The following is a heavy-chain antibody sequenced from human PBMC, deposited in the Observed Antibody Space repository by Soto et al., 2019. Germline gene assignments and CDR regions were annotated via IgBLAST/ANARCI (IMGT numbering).Heavy chain of an antibody. J-gene: IGHJ5*02. D-gene: IGHD4-4*01. Sequence: SETLSLTCTVSGGSISSGGYYWSWIRQHPGKGLEWIGYIYYSGSTYYNPSLKSRVTISVDTSKNQFSLKLSSVTAADTAVYYCARDGTTGASEFDPWGQGTLVTVSS. V-gene: IGHV4-31*03. CDR1: GGSISSGGYY. CDR3: ARDGTTGASEFDP. CDR2: IYYSGST.